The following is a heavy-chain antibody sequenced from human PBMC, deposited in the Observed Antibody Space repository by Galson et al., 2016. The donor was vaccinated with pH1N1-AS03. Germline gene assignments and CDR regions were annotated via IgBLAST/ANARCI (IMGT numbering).Heavy chain of an antibody. V-gene: IGHV3-9*01. CDR3: VKEGGYRSSSVFEY. J-gene: IGHJ4*02. D-gene: IGHD6-6*01. CDR2: ISWNSGST. CDR1: GFIFADYA. Sequence: SLRLSCAASGFIFADYAMHWVRQAPGKGLEWVSGISWNSGSTGYADSVKGRFTISSDNAKNSLYLQMNSLRVEDTALYYCVKEGGYRSSSVFEYWGQGALVTVSS.